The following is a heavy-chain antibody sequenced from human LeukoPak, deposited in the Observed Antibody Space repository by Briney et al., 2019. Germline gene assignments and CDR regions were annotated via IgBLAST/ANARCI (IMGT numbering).Heavy chain of an antibody. V-gene: IGHV4-39*02. CDR1: SRSTSIASYC. CDR2: VYYGQST. CDR3: AREVSGHCSSTSCHLPYYYGSGSLKPKSPYVLDY. Sequence: SQRHSLARTVSSRSTSIASYCWGWIREPRGKGLQWFGRVYYGQSTYSTPSLKTRVPISVDTSKNHFSLKLSFATAADTAVYYCAREVSGHCSSTSCHLPYYYGSGSLKPKSPYVLDYWGQGTLVTASS. J-gene: IGHJ4*02. D-gene: IGHD3-10*01.